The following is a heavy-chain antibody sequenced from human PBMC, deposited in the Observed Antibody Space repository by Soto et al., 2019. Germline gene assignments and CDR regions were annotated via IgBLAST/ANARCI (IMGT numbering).Heavy chain of an antibody. V-gene: IGHV1-3*01. J-gene: IGHJ4*02. CDR3: ARDLEGYCTNGVCYTSLISDY. CDR1: GYTFTSYA. D-gene: IGHD2-8*01. Sequence: GASVKVSCKASGYTFTSYAMHWVRQAPGQRLEWMGWINAGNGNTKYSQKFQGRVTITRDTSASTAYMELSSLRSEDTAVYYCARDLEGYCTNGVCYTSLISDYRGQGTLVTVSS. CDR2: INAGNGNT.